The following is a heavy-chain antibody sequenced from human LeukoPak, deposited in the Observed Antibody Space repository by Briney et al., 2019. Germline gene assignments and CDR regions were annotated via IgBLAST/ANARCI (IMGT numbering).Heavy chain of an antibody. V-gene: IGHV3-23*01. J-gene: IGHJ4*02. CDR3: AKATMDTTYFDS. CDR2: ISGSGSTI. D-gene: IGHD4/OR15-4a*01. CDR1: GFSFNNFA. Sequence: QSGGSLRLSCAASGFSFNNFAMSWVRQAPGKGLEWVSAISGSGSTIFYADSVKGRFTVSRDNSENTLFLQMNSLRAEDTALYYCAKATMDTTYFDSWGQGTLVTVSS.